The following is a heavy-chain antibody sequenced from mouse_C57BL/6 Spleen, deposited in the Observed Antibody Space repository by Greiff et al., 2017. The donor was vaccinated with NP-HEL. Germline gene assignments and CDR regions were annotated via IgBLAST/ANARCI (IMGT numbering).Heavy chain of an antibody. CDR2: ISYDGSN. V-gene: IGHV3-6*01. Sequence: VQLQQSGPGLVKPSQSLSLTCSVTGYSITSGYYWNWIRQFPGNKLEWMGYISYDGSNNYNPSLKNRISITRDTSKNQFFLKLNSVTTEDTATYYCSREGEQLSLYFAYWGQGTLVTVSA. D-gene: IGHD3-2*02. CDR3: SREGEQLSLYFAY. CDR1: GYSITSGYY. J-gene: IGHJ3*01.